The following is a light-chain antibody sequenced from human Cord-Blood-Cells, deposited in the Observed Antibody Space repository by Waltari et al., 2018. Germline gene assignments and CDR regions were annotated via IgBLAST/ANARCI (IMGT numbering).Light chain of an antibody. CDR2: DAS. CDR1: LGISSN. V-gene: IGKV1-8*01. Sequence: AIRMTKSPSSFFAATGDRVTIIGRGSLGISSNLVWYQQKPGKAPKILVYDASTWQRGVPSRFSGSVSGTDVTLTISCLQAEDFATYYCQQYYSYPRTFGQGTKVEIK. CDR3: QQYYSYPRT. J-gene: IGKJ1*01.